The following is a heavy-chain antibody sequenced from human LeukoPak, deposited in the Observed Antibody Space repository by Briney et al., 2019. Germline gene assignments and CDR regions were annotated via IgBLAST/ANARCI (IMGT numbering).Heavy chain of an antibody. D-gene: IGHD3/OR15-3a*01. CDR3: ARRRHNFDFYNV. J-gene: IGHJ3*01. CDR2: TFYTGRT. Sequence: SETLSLTCTVSGDSIISNIYWWDWVRLPPGKGLEWIGATFYTGRTFYNPSLKSRVTISVDTSKNQFSLDLNSATAADTADYYCARRRHNFDFYNVWGQGTRVPVSS. V-gene: IGHV4-39*01. CDR1: GDSIISNIYW.